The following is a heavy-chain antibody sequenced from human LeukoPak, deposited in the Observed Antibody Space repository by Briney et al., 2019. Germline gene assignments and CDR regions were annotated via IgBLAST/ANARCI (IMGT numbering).Heavy chain of an antibody. D-gene: IGHD4-17*01. CDR3: AREALTETTFGPYDY. J-gene: IGHJ4*02. CDR2: ISTDGGDK. V-gene: IGHV3-30-3*01. CDR1: GFTFNSYA. Sequence: GGSLRLSCAASGFTFNSYALHWVRQAPGKGLEWVALISTDGGDKYYADSVKGRFTISRDNSRNTLFLQMNSLRAEDTAVYYCAREALTETTFGPYDYWGQGTLVTVSS.